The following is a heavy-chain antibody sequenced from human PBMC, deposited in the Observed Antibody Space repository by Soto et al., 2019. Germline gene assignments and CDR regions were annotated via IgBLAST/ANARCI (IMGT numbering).Heavy chain of an antibody. CDR3: ARDTYRNLTDNPAKYDFWSGWGGWYYYGMDV. J-gene: IGHJ6*02. V-gene: IGHV3-21*01. CDR2: ISSSSSYI. Sequence: PGGSLRLSCAASGFTFSSYSMNWVRQAPGKGLEWVSSISSSSSYIYYADSVKGRFTISRDNAKNSLYLQMNSLRAEDTAVYYCARDTYRNLTDNPAKYDFWSGWGGWYYYGMDVWGQGTTVTVSS. CDR1: GFTFSSYS. D-gene: IGHD3-3*01.